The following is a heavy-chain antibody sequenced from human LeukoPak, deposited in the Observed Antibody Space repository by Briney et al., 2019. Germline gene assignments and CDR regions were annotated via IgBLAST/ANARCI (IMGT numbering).Heavy chain of an antibody. CDR3: ASRYQTRHRARIAAAVSFDP. CDR2: IYCSGST. J-gene: IGHJ5*02. V-gene: IGHV4-39*07. Sequence: PSQTLSLTCTVSGGSISSSIYYWGWIRQPPGKGLEWIGSIYCSGSTYYNPSLKSRVTISVDTSKNQFSLKLSSVTAADTAVYYCASRYQTRHRARIAAAVSFDPWGQGTLVTVSS. D-gene: IGHD6-13*01. CDR1: GGSISSSIYY.